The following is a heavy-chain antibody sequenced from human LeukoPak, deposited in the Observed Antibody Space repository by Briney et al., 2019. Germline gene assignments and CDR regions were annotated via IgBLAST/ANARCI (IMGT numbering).Heavy chain of an antibody. CDR3: ARYSGSYEVNYYYYYGMDV. Sequence: PGGSLRLSCAASGFTFSSYWMSWVRQAPGKGLEWVANIKQDGSEKYYVDSVKGRFTISRDNAKNSVYLKKNSLRAEDTAVYYCARYSGSYEVNYYYYYGMDVWGQGTTVTVSS. J-gene: IGHJ6*02. V-gene: IGHV3-7*03. CDR2: IKQDGSEK. D-gene: IGHD1-26*01. CDR1: GFTFSSYW.